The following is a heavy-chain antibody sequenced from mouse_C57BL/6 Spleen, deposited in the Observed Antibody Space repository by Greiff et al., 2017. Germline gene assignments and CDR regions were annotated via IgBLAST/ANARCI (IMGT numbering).Heavy chain of an antibody. D-gene: IGHD2-12*01. CDR3: ARSSYYGYFDV. Sequence: VQLKQSGPELVKPGASVKMSCKASGYTFTDYNMHWVKQSHGKSLEWIGYINPNNGGTSYNQKFKGKATLTVNKSSSTAYMELRSLTSEDSAVYYCARSSYYGYFDVWGTGTTVTVSS. CDR1: GYTFTDYN. J-gene: IGHJ1*03. CDR2: INPNNGGT. V-gene: IGHV1-22*01.